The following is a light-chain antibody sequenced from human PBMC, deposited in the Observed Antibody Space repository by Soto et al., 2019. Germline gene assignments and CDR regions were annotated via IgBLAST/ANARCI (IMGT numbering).Light chain of an antibody. V-gene: IGKV1-39*01. CDR1: QSIGMY. CDR2: NAV. CDR3: QQSHSNPIT. J-gene: IGKJ4*01. Sequence: QMTQSPSSLSASVGDRVTLTCWASQSIGMYLNWYQQKPGKAPKLLISNAVVLQSEDPPRFSGSGSGTDFTLTISSLQPEDFATYYCQQSHSNPITFGGGTKVDIK.